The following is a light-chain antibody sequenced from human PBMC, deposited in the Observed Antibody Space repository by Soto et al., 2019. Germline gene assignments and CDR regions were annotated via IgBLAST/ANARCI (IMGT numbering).Light chain of an antibody. CDR3: TSYTSSSTWV. CDR1: SSDVGGYNY. CDR2: EVS. Sequence: QSVLTQPASVSGAPVQSITISCTGTSSDVGGYNYVSWYQQHPGIAPKLMIYEVSNRPSGVSNRFSGSKSGNTASLTISGLQAEDEAVYYCTSYTSSSTWVFGGGTQLTVL. J-gene: IGLJ3*02. V-gene: IGLV2-14*01.